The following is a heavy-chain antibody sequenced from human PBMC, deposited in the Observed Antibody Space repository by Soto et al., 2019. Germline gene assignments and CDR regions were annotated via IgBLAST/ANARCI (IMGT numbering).Heavy chain of an antibody. CDR2: IIPIFGTA. CDR1: GGTFSSYA. D-gene: IGHD3-3*01. CDR3: ARDRGIRFLFYYYGMDV. Sequence: QVQMVQSGAEVKKPGSSVKVSCKASGGTFSSYAISWVRQAPGQGLEWMGGIIPIFGTANYAQKFQGRVTITADESTSTAYMELSRMRSEDTAVYYCARDRGIRFLFYYYGMDVWGQGTTVTVSS. V-gene: IGHV1-69*01. J-gene: IGHJ6*02.